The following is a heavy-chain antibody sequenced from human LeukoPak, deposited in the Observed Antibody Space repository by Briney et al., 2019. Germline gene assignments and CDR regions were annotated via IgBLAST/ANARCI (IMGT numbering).Heavy chain of an antibody. CDR3: ARNWGFDC. Sequence: GGSLRLSCAASGFSFSDYAMDWVRQAPGKGLEWISAISSSSAYIYYADSVKGRFTISRDNAKSSVSLQMSSLRAEDTAVYYCARNWGFDCWGQGTLVTVSS. V-gene: IGHV3-21*01. CDR2: ISSSSAYI. J-gene: IGHJ4*02. CDR1: GFSFSDYA. D-gene: IGHD7-27*01.